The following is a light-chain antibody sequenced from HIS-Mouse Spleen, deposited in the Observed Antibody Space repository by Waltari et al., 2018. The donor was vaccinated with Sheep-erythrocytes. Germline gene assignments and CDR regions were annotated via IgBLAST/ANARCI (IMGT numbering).Light chain of an antibody. Sequence: QSALTQPPSASGSPGQSVPISCTGTSRDVGGYKYVPWYQQNPGKAPKLKFYEVSKRPSGVPDRFSGSKSGNTASLTVSGLQAEDEADYYCSSYAGSNNWVFGGGTKLTVL. J-gene: IGLJ3*02. CDR3: SSYAGSNNWV. CDR1: SRDVGGYKY. V-gene: IGLV2-8*01. CDR2: EVS.